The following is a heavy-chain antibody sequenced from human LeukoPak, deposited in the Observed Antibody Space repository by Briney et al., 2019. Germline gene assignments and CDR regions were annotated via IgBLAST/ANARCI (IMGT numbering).Heavy chain of an antibody. V-gene: IGHV4-61*01. D-gene: IGHD3-22*01. CDR3: ARGVVNYDDTSPYYYVSHGFDI. J-gene: IGHJ3*02. Sequence: SETLTLTCAVSGGSVSSGNDYWSWIRQPPGRGLEWIGYLCSSGSTDFNPSLKSRVTISVDASKNQFSLKLSSVTAADTAVYYCARGVVNYDDTSPYYYVSHGFDIWGGATVVTVSS. CDR2: LCSSGST. CDR1: GGSVSSGNDY.